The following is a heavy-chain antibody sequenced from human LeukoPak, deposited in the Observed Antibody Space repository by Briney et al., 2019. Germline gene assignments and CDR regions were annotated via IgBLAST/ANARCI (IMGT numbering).Heavy chain of an antibody. CDR2: INHSGST. V-gene: IGHV4-34*01. CDR3: ARGRSSWDYYFEY. CDR1: GGSFSGYY. D-gene: IGHD1-26*01. Sequence: SETLSLTCAVYGGSFSGYYWSWIRQPPGKGLEWIGEINHSGSTNYNPSLKSRVAISVETSKNQFSLKLSSVTAADTAVYYCARGRSSWDYYFEYWGQGTLVTVSS. J-gene: IGHJ4*02.